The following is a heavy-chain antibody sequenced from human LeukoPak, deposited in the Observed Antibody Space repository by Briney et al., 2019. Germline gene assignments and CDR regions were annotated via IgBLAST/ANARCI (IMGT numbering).Heavy chain of an antibody. Sequence: PGGSLRLSCAVSGFTFSSYAMNWVRQAPGKGLECVSGISGSGAGTYYADSVKGRFSISRDNSKNTLYLQMNSLRAEDTAVYYCAKMVREFYTISYYFDYWGQGTLVTVSS. CDR3: AKMVREFYTISYYFDY. J-gene: IGHJ4*02. CDR1: GFTFSSYA. V-gene: IGHV3-23*01. CDR2: ISGSGAGT. D-gene: IGHD2-8*01.